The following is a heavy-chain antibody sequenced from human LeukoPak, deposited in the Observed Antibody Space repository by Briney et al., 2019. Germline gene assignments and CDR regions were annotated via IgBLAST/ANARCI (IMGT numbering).Heavy chain of an antibody. V-gene: IGHV3-23*01. D-gene: IGHD3-3*01. CDR2: VSGSGGFT. CDR1: GFTFAKYA. J-gene: IGHJ4*02. Sequence: PGGSLRLSCAASGFTFAKYAMSWVRQAPGKGLKWVSGVSGSGGFTYYADSVKGRFTISRDNSKNTLYMQMSSLRAEDTALYYCAKDPYSDFWSGYYFFDYWGQGTLATVSS. CDR3: AKDPYSDFWSGYYFFDY.